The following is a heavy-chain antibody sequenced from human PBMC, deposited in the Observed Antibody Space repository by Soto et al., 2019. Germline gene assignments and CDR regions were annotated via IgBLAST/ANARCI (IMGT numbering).Heavy chain of an antibody. D-gene: IGHD5-12*01. J-gene: IGHJ5*02. Sequence: QVHLVQSGVEVKTPGASVKVSCQASGYTFFTYDISWVRQAPGQGLEWMGWISTYSGDTKYAQKFQGRVTKSTDTSTTTAYLELTSLRSDDTAVYYCARHHGPTTSENWFDPWGQGTLVTVSS. CDR3: ARHHGPTTSENWFDP. CDR2: ISTYSGDT. V-gene: IGHV1-18*01. CDR1: GYTFFTYD.